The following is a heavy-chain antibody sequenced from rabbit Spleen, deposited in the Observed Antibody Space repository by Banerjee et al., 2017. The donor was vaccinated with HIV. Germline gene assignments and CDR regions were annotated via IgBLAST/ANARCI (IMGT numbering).Heavy chain of an antibody. CDR3: ARDGRGAIYSYGDFNL. J-gene: IGHJ4*01. CDR1: GVSLNDKDV. CDR2: IYTGDANT. D-gene: IGHD6-1*01. Sequence: QEQLVESGGGLVQPEGSLTLTCTASGVSLNDKDVMCWVRQAPGKGLEWIGCIYTGDANTSYASWAKSRLTISKASSTTVTLQMTSVTGADTATYFCARDGRGAIYSYGDFNLWGPGTLVTVS. V-gene: IGHV1S45*01.